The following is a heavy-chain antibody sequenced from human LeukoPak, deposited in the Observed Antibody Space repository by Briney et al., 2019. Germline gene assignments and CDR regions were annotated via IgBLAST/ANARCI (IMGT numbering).Heavy chain of an antibody. J-gene: IGHJ5*02. CDR1: GYTFINYG. CDR3: TRVNLRGSQYNWFDP. D-gene: IGHD1-26*01. V-gene: IGHV1-18*01. Sequence: GASVKVSCKASGYTFINYGISWVRQAPGQGLEWMGRITPVINSAKYAQKFRDRLTITADTSTGTAYMELSSLTPDDTALYYCTRVNLRGSQYNWFDPWGQGTLVIVSS. CDR2: ITPVINSA.